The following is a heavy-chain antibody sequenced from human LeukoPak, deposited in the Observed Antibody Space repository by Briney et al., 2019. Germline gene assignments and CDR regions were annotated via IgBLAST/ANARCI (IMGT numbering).Heavy chain of an antibody. CDR2: IYYSGST. CDR3: ARLIYYDFWSGYYFWFDP. J-gene: IGHJ5*02. Sequence: PSETLSLTCTVSGGSISSGGYYWSWIRQHPGKGLEWIGYIYYSGSTYYNPSLKSRVTISVDTSKNQFSLKLSSVTAADTAVYYCARLIYYDFWSGYYFWFDPWGQGTLVTVSS. CDR1: GGSISSGGYY. D-gene: IGHD3-3*01. V-gene: IGHV4-31*03.